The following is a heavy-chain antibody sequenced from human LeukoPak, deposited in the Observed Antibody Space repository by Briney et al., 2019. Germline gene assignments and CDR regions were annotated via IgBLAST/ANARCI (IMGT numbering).Heavy chain of an antibody. Sequence: GGSLILSCAASGFTFNNFAMSWVRQAPGKGLEWVSTISGSGGSTFYADSVKGRFPISRDNSKNTLFLQMNSLRVEDTAIYYCANAGSSGWSSSGGDYWGQGSLVTVSS. D-gene: IGHD6-19*01. V-gene: IGHV3-23*01. CDR1: GFTFNNFA. CDR2: ISGSGGST. J-gene: IGHJ4*02. CDR3: ANAGSSGWSSSGGDY.